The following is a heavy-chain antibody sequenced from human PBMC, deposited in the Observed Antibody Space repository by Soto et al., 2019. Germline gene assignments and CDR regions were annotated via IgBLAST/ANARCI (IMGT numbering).Heavy chain of an antibody. CDR3: AKATATGGGAFEI. V-gene: IGHV3-23*01. Sequence: GGSLRLSCVVSGFICSSYDMSWVRQAPGKGLEWVSTILVGGSTHYEDSVKGRFTISRDTSKNTVYLQMNSLTAGDTAVYYCAKATATGGGAFEICGQGTMVTVSS. CDR2: ILVGGST. J-gene: IGHJ3*02. D-gene: IGHD2-8*02. CDR1: GFICSSYD.